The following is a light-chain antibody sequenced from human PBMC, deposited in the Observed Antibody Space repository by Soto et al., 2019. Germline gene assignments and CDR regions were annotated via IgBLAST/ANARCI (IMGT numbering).Light chain of an antibody. CDR1: QSVSSSY. V-gene: IGKV3-20*01. CDR3: QQYGSSPTT. Sequence: EIVLTQSPGTLSLSPVERATLSCRASQSVSSSYLAWYQQKPGQAPRLLIYGASSRATGIPDRFSGSGSGTDFTLTISRLEPEDFAVYYCQQYGSSPTTFGPGTKVDIK. J-gene: IGKJ3*01. CDR2: GAS.